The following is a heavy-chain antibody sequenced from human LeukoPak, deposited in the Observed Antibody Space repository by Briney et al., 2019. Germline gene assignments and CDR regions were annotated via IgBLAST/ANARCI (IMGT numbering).Heavy chain of an antibody. Sequence: PGGSLRLFCAASGFTFSSYAMTWVRQAPGKGLEWVSSINDSGGSTYYADSVKGRFTISRDNSKNTLYLQMNSLRAEDTAVYYCAKREYNFWSGYFFWGQGTLVTVSS. CDR1: GFTFSSYA. D-gene: IGHD3-3*01. V-gene: IGHV3-23*01. CDR2: INDSGGST. CDR3: AKREYNFWSGYFF. J-gene: IGHJ4*02.